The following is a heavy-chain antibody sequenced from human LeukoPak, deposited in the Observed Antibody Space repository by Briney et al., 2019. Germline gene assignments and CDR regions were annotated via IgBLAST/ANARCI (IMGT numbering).Heavy chain of an antibody. CDR3: VKSPSDGRDV. Sequence: GGSLRLSCSASGFTFSTYPMHWVRQAPGKGLEYVSTIFANGDITSYAASVKGRFTTPRDNSKNTQYLQMSSLRPEDTAVYYCVKSPSDGRDVWGQGATVTVSS. CDR1: GFTFSTYP. V-gene: IGHV3-64D*09. J-gene: IGHJ6*02. CDR2: IFANGDIT.